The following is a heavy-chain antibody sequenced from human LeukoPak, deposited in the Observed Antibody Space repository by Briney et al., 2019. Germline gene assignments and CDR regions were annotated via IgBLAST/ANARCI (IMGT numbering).Heavy chain of an antibody. J-gene: IGHJ4*02. CDR1: GFTFSTYS. Sequence: GGSLRLSCAASGFTFSTYSMNWVRQVPGKGLGWVSQISSRSTGIYYAESVKGRFTISRDNAKNSLYVQMNSLKDEDTAVYYCARAKTLITSDYWGRGTLVTVSS. V-gene: IGHV3-48*02. D-gene: IGHD3-16*01. CDR3: ARAKTLITSDY. CDR2: ISSRSTGI.